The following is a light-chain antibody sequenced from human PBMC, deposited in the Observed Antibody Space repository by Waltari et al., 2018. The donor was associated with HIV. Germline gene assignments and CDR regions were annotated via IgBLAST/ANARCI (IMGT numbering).Light chain of an antibody. CDR2: KAI. CDR3: QSADDTGTSSV. Sequence: YELTPPPSVSASPGQPARLTCSGDPLPRHYGYCYQQKPGQAPGLLLHKAIERPQETPERFSGSPGGTTVTLTRSGVQAEDEADYYGQSADDTGTSSVFGGGTKLTVL. J-gene: IGLJ2*01. CDR1: PLPRHY. V-gene: IGLV3-25*03.